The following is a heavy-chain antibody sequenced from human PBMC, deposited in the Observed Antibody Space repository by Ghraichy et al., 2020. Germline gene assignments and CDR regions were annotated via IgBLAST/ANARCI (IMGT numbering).Heavy chain of an antibody. Sequence: GGSLRLSCAASGFTFSNAWMSWVRQAPGKGLEWVGRIKSKTDGGTTDYAAPVKGRFTISRDDSKNTLYLQMNSLKTEDTAVYYCTTDPPDTAMATTNWFDPWGQGTLVTVSS. D-gene: IGHD5-18*01. CDR2: IKSKTDGGTT. CDR3: TTDPPDTAMATTNWFDP. V-gene: IGHV3-15*01. J-gene: IGHJ5*02. CDR1: GFTFSNAW.